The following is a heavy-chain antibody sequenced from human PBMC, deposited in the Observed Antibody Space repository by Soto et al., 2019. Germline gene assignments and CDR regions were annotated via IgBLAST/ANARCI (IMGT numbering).Heavy chain of an antibody. D-gene: IGHD3-22*01. CDR2: IYYSGST. Sequence: CLTSTVSGGYIISGGYYWSCIRQHPGKGLEWIGYIYYSGSTYYNPSLKSRVTISVDTSKNQFSLKLSSVTAADTAVYYCARGGYYHDSSGYSPLDYWGQGTLVTLSS. CDR3: ARGGYYHDSSGYSPLDY. CDR1: GGYIISGGYY. V-gene: IGHV4-31*03. J-gene: IGHJ4*02.